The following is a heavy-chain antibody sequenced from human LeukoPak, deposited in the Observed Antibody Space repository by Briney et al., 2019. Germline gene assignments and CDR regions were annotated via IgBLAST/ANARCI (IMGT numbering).Heavy chain of an antibody. CDR2: IGGLGDDT. V-gene: IGHV3-23*01. Sequence: PGGSLRLSCTASGLTFRNFAMTWVRQAPGKGLEWVSSIGGLGDDTYYADSVKGRFTISRDNSKSTLFLQMNSLRVEDTAVYHCAKDAIPMNSVWDYFDSWGQEAWSPSPQ. D-gene: IGHD1-26*01. J-gene: IGHJ4*01. CDR3: AKDAIPMNSVWDYFDS. CDR1: GLTFRNFA.